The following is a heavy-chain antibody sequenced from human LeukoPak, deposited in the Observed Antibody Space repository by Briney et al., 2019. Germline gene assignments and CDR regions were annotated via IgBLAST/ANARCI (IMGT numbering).Heavy chain of an antibody. Sequence: SETLSLTCTVSGGSISSYYWSWIRQPPGKGLEWLGYIYYSGRTNYSPSLKSRVTISVDTSKNQFSLKLSSVTAADTAVYYCARVINPSVCSGGTCPFDYWGQGTLVTVSS. CDR3: ARVINPSVCSGGTCPFDY. D-gene: IGHD2-15*01. CDR2: IYYSGRT. V-gene: IGHV4-59*01. CDR1: GGSISSYY. J-gene: IGHJ4*02.